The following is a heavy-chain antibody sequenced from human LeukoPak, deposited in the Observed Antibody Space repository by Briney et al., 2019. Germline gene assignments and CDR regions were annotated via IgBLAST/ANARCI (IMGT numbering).Heavy chain of an antibody. J-gene: IGHJ1*01. V-gene: IGHV3-53*01. CDR2: IYSGGNT. D-gene: IGHD2-15*01. CDR1: GFTVSSNY. Sequence: GGSLRLPCAASGFTVSSNYMSWVRQAPGKGLEWVSVIYSGGNTYYADSVKGRFTISRDNSKNMLYLQMNSLRAEDTAVYYCARSYCSGGSCFPTYFQHWGQGTLVTVSS. CDR3: ARSYCSGGSCFPTYFQH.